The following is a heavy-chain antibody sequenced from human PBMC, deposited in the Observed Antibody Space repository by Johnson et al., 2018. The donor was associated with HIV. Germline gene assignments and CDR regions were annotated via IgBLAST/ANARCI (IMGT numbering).Heavy chain of an antibody. CDR3: ARGRASWELYDAFEI. CDR2: ISYDGSNE. J-gene: IGHJ3*02. V-gene: IGHV3-30*04. CDR1: GFSLGSFG. Sequence: QVQLVESGGGVVQPGRSLRLSCAASGFSLGSFGMHWVRQAPGKGLEWVAVISYDGSNEYYADSVKGRFTISRDNSKNTLYLQMSSLRAGDTAVYYCARGRASWELYDAFEIWGQGTMVIVSS. D-gene: IGHD1-26*01.